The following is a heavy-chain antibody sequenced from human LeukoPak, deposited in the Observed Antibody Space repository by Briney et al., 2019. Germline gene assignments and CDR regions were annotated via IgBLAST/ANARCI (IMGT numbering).Heavy chain of an antibody. CDR2: IIPIFGTA. D-gene: IGHD5-24*01. J-gene: IGHJ4*02. Sequence: GASVKVSCKASGGTFSSYAISWVRQAPGQGLEWMGGIIPIFGTANYAQKFQGRVTITTDESTSTAYMELSSLRSENTAVYYCARGKRQMATAPLDYWGQGTLVTVSS. V-gene: IGHV1-69*05. CDR3: ARGKRQMATAPLDY. CDR1: GGTFSSYA.